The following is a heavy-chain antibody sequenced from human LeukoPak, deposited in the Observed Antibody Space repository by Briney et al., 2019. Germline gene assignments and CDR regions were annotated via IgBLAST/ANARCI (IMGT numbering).Heavy chain of an antibody. CDR2: TYYRSKWYN. CDR3: ARVLLGEYYDFWSGYNWFDP. J-gene: IGHJ5*02. V-gene: IGHV6-1*01. Sequence: SQTLSLTCAISGDSVSSNSAAWNWIRQSPSRGLEWLGRTYYRSKWYNDYAVSVKGRITINPDTSKNQFSLQLNSVTPEDTAVYYCARVLLGEYYDFWSGYNWFDPWGQGTLVTVSS. CDR1: GDSVSSNSAA. D-gene: IGHD3-3*01.